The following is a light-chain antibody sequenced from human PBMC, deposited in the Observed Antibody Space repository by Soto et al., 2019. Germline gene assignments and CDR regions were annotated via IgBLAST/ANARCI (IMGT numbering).Light chain of an antibody. Sequence: QSVLTQPPSVSAAPGQKVTISCSGGSPNIGNNYVSWYQHLPGTAPKLLIFDSDERPSGIPDRFSGSKSGTSATLGITGLQTGDEADYYCGTWDSSLSVYVFGTGTKVTVL. CDR1: SPNIGNNY. V-gene: IGLV1-51*01. CDR2: DSD. J-gene: IGLJ1*01. CDR3: GTWDSSLSVYV.